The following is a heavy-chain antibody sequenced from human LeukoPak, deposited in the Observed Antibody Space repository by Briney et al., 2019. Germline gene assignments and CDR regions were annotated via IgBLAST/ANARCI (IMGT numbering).Heavy chain of an antibody. CDR3: ARVMGRLVRNWYFDL. J-gene: IGHJ2*01. Sequence: GGSLRLSCAASGFTVSSNYMAWVRQAPGKGLEWVSVIYDGGFTDYADSVKGRFTISRDNSKNTLYLQMNSLRAEDTAVYYCARVMGRLVRNWYFDLWGRGTLVTVSS. CDR1: GFTVSSNY. V-gene: IGHV3-66*01. D-gene: IGHD3-9*01. CDR2: IYDGGFT.